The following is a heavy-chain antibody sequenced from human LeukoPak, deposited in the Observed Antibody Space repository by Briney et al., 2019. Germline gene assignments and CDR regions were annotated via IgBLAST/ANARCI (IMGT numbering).Heavy chain of an antibody. J-gene: IGHJ4*02. CDR1: GFTFSSYG. Sequence: GGSLRLSRAASGFTFSSYGMSWVRQAPGKGLEWVSAISGSGGSTYYADSVRGRFTISRDNSKNTLYLQMNSLRAEDTAVYYCAKDDAWLQYNDWGQGTLVTVSS. D-gene: IGHD5-24*01. V-gene: IGHV3-23*01. CDR2: ISGSGGST. CDR3: AKDDAWLQYND.